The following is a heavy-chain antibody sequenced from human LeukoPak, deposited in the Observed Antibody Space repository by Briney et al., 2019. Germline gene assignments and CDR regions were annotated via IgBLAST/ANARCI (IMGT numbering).Heavy chain of an antibody. Sequence: PSETLSLTCTVSGGSISSGDYYWSWIRQPPGKGLEWIGYIYYSGSTYYNPSLKSRFTISVDTSKNQFSLKLSSVTAADTAVYYCARPGRKWEPNDAFDIWGQGTMVTVSS. CDR3: ARPGRKWEPNDAFDI. J-gene: IGHJ3*02. CDR1: GGSISSGDYY. CDR2: IYYSGST. D-gene: IGHD1-26*01. V-gene: IGHV4-30-4*08.